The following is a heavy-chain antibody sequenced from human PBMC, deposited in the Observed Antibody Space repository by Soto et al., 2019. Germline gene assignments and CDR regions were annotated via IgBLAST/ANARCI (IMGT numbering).Heavy chain of an antibody. J-gene: IGHJ2*01. V-gene: IGHV4-31*03. CDR3: AREGGLGDRYFDL. CDR2: IYYSGST. CDR1: GGSISSGGYY. D-gene: IGHD3-10*01. Sequence: QVQLQESGPGLVKPSQTLSLTCTVSGGSISSGGYYWSWIRQHPGKGLEWIGYIYYSGSTYSHPALKSRVTISVDTSKNQFSLKLSSVTAADTAVYYCAREGGLGDRYFDLWGRGTLVTVSS.